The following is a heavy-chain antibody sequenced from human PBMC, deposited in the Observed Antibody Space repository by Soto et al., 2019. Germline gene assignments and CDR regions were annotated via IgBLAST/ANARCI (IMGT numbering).Heavy chain of an antibody. J-gene: IGHJ4*02. CDR2: IYYSGST. CDR1: GGSISSGGYY. CDR3: ARAFTSLQVDYYDSSGWRPFDY. Sequence: QVQLQESGPGLVKPSQTLSLTCTVSGGSISSGGYYWSWIRQHPGKGLEWIGYIYYSGSTYYNPSLKSRVTISVDTSKNQFSLKLSSVTAADTAVYYCARAFTSLQVDYYDSSGWRPFDYWGQGTLVTVSS. V-gene: IGHV4-31*03. D-gene: IGHD3-22*01.